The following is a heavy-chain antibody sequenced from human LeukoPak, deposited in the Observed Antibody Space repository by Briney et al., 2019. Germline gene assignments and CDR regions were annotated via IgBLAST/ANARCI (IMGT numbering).Heavy chain of an antibody. V-gene: IGHV4-39*01. J-gene: IGHJ4*02. CDR2: IYYSETT. D-gene: IGHD6-19*01. CDR3: ARQAHSSGWPSHFDY. Sequence: SETLSLTCTVSGGSISSSSYYWGWIRQSPGKGLEWIGSIYYSETTYCNPSLKSRVTISVDTSKNQFSLKLSSVTAADTAVYYCARQAHSSGWPSHFDYWGQGTLVTVSS. CDR1: GGSISSSSYY.